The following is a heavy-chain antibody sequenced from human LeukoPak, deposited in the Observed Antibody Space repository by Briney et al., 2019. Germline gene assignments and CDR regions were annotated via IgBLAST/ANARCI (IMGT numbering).Heavy chain of an antibody. CDR1: GFTFSCYA. CDR3: VKERSTRVAAGKFDY. CDR2: ISSNGGST. J-gene: IGHJ4*02. V-gene: IGHV3-64D*09. D-gene: IGHD6-13*01. Sequence: GESLRLSCSASGFTFSCYAMHWLRQTPGKGLEYVSAISSNGGSTYYADSVKGRFTISRDNCKSTLYLQMSSVRGEYTAVYYCVKERSTRVAAGKFDYWGQGTLVTVSS.